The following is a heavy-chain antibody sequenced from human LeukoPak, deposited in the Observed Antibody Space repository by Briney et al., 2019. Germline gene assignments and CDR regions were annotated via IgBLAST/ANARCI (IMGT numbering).Heavy chain of an antibody. CDR3: ARKPAYEIDY. CDR2: ISGSGGST. Sequence: GGSLRLSCAASGFTFSSYAMSWVRQAPGKGLEWVSAISGSGGSTYYADSVKGRFTISRDNSKNTLYLQMNSLRVDDTGVYFFARKPAYEIDYWGQGTPVTVSS. J-gene: IGHJ4*02. D-gene: IGHD2-21*01. V-gene: IGHV3-23*01. CDR1: GFTFSSYA.